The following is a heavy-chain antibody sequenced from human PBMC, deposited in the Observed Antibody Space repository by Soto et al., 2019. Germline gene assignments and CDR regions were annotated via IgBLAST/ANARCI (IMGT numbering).Heavy chain of an antibody. J-gene: IGHJ4*02. V-gene: IGHV4-38-2*01. Sequence: PSETLSLTCAVSGYSISSGYYWGWTRQPPGKGLEWIGSIYHSGSTYYNPSLKSRVTISVDTSKNQFSLKLSSVTAADTAVYYCARAGRHSFGFDYWGQGTMVTVSA. CDR3: ARAGRHSFGFDY. CDR2: IYHSGST. CDR1: GYSISSGYY. D-gene: IGHD3-10*01.